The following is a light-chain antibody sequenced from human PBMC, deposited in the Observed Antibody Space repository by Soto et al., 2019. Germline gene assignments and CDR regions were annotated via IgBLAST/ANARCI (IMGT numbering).Light chain of an antibody. Sequence: QSALAQPASVSGSPGQSVTISCTGTSSDVGAYNSVSWYQQHPDKAPQLMIYKGTQRPSGGSNRFSGSTSGNAASLTISGLQAGDEADYFCCSSAPESTYVFGTGTKVTVL. CDR2: KGT. CDR1: SSDVGAYNS. CDR3: CSSAPESTYV. J-gene: IGLJ1*01. V-gene: IGLV2-23*01.